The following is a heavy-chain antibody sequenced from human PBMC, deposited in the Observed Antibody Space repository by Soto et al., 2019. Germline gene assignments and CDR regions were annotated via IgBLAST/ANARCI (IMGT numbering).Heavy chain of an antibody. V-gene: IGHV4-39*01. CDR1: VGSISIRGYY. J-gene: IGHJ4*02. CDR2: IYYSGSP. Sequence: HLQLQESGPGLGKPSETLSFTCIASVGSISIRGYYWGWSGRPPGRGWEWFGSIYYSGSPYYNPSLKSRVTISVDTSKNQFSLKLSSVTAADTAVYYCARRLVGATTSANFDYWGQGTLVTVSS. D-gene: IGHD1-26*01. CDR3: ARRLVGATTSANFDY.